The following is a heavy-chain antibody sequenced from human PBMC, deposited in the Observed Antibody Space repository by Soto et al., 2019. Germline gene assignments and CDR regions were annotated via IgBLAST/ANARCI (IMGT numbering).Heavy chain of an antibody. CDR2: IYKSGTS. CDR3: ARSLSASSGWFDP. Sequence: TSETLSLTCAVSGDYISSGDFFWTWIRQSPGKGLEWLAYIYKSGTSYYNPSLKSRLFISIGTSNNLFSLQLTSVTAADTAFYYCARSLSASSGWFDPWGQGTLVTVSS. V-gene: IGHV4-30-4*01. D-gene: IGHD6-6*01. CDR1: GDYISSGDFF. J-gene: IGHJ5*02.